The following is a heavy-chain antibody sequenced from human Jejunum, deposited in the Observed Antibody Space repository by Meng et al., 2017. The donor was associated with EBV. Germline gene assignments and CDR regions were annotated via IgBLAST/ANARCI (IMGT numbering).Heavy chain of an antibody. CDR3: AKRMPGTGFDY. Sequence: QVQLQESGPGLVKPSDTLSLTCAVSGYSMGNSNWWGWIRQPPGKGLEWIGYIYYTGTTYYNPSLKSRVTMSIDTSKNHFSLKLTSVTTMDTAVYYCAKRMPGTGFDYWGQGTLVTVSS. CDR1: GYSMGNSNW. V-gene: IGHV4-28*01. CDR2: IYYTGTT. J-gene: IGHJ4*02. D-gene: IGHD1-1*01.